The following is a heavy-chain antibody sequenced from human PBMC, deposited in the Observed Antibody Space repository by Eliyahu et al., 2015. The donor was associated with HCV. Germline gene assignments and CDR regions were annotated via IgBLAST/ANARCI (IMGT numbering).Heavy chain of an antibody. Sequence: QVQLVQSGAEVKKPGASVRVSCNASGSTFTGYYIPWVRQAPGQGLEWMGWINPIVGDTNYAQKFQGWVTMTRDTSINTAYMELTRLRSDDTAVYYCTRGAVDSVGVTSHFDNWGQGTLVTVSS. J-gene: IGHJ4*02. CDR1: GSTFTGYY. CDR2: INPIVGDT. D-gene: IGHD1-26*01. CDR3: TRGAVDSVGVTSHFDN. V-gene: IGHV1-2*04.